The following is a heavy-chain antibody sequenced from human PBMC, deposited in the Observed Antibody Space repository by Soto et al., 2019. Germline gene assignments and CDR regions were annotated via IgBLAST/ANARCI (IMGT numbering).Heavy chain of an antibody. CDR3: ARARPRYCSSTSCYTSWFDP. CDR2: IDPSDSYT. V-gene: IGHV5-10-1*01. Sequence: GESLKISCKGSGYSFTSYWISWVRQMPGKGLEWMGRIDPSDSYTNYSPSFQGHVTISADKSISTACLQWSSLKASDTAMYYCARARPRYCSSTSCYTSWFDPWGQGTLVTVSS. J-gene: IGHJ5*02. D-gene: IGHD2-2*02. CDR1: GYSFTSYW.